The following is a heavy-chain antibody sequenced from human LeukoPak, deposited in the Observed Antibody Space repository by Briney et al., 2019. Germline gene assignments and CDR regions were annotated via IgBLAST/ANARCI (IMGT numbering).Heavy chain of an antibody. CDR1: GFTFGDYY. CDR2: ITSSGSAV. J-gene: IGHJ3*02. D-gene: IGHD5-24*01. V-gene: IGHV3-11*04. CDR3: ARDQTAMANSRAFDI. Sequence: GGSLRLSCAASGFTFGDYYMSWIRQAPGKGLEWVSYITSSGSAVFYSDSVKGRFTISRDNAENSLYLQMNSLRAEDTAVYYCARDQTAMANSRAFDIWAKGQRSPSLQ.